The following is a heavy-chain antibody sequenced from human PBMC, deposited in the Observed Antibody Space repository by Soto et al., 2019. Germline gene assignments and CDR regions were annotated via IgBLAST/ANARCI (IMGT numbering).Heavy chain of an antibody. D-gene: IGHD3-3*01. CDR2: FDPEDGET. CDR1: GYTLTELS. CDR3: AIIPFLEWLLYDSGLVY. J-gene: IGHJ4*02. V-gene: IGHV1-24*01. Sequence: ASVKVSCKVSGYTLTELSMHWVRQAPGKGLEWMGGFDPEDGETIYAQKFQGRVTMTEDTSTDTAYMELSSLRSEDTAVYYCAIIPFLEWLLYDSGLVYWGQAILVTVSS.